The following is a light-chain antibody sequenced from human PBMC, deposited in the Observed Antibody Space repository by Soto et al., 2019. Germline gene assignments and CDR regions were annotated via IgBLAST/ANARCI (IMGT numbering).Light chain of an antibody. CDR3: AAWDDSLNGS. Sequence: QAVVTQPPSASGTPGQRVTISCSGSSSNIGSNPVNWYQQLPGTAPKLLIYSNDQRPSGVPDRFSGSESGTSASLAISGLQSEDEADYYCAAWDDSLNGSFGGGTKLTVL. V-gene: IGLV1-44*01. CDR1: SSNIGSNP. J-gene: IGLJ3*02. CDR2: SND.